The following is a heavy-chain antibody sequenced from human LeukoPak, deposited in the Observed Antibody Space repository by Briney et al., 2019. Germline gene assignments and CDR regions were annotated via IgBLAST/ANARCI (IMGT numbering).Heavy chain of an antibody. CDR2: IYSGGST. D-gene: IGHD2-15*01. CDR1: GFTVSCNY. CDR3: ARGYCSGHSCYEFDY. Sequence: GGSLRLSCAASGFTVSCNYMTWVRQAPGKGLEWVSIIYSGGSTFYTDFVKGRFTISRDNSKNTLYLQMNSLRAEDTAVYYCARGYCSGHSCYEFDYWGQGTLVTVSS. J-gene: IGHJ4*02. V-gene: IGHV3-66*02.